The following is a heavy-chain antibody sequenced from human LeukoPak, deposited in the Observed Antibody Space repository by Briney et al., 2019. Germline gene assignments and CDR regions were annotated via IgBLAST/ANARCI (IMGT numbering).Heavy chain of an antibody. Sequence: PGGSLRLSCAVSGFTFSNYWMSWVRQAPGKGLEWVAHIEQDEREKYYVDSVNGRFTISRDNAKNSLYLQMNSLRAEDTAIYYCARDKIVGASKLDYWGQGTLVTVSS. CDR1: GFTFSNYW. V-gene: IGHV3-7*01. J-gene: IGHJ4*02. D-gene: IGHD1-26*01. CDR3: ARDKIVGASKLDY. CDR2: IEQDEREK.